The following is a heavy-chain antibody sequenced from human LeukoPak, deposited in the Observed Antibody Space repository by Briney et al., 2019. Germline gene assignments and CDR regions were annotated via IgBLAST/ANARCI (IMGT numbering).Heavy chain of an antibody. CDR2: INPNSGGT. D-gene: IGHD2-21*02. Sequence: ASVKVSCKASGYTFTGYYMHWVRQAPGQGLEWMGWINPNSGGTNYAQKFQGRVTMTRDTSISTAYMELSRLRSDDTAVYYCARDLWVVTAISDWGQGTLVTVSS. V-gene: IGHV1-2*02. J-gene: IGHJ4*02. CDR1: GYTFTGYY. CDR3: ARDLWVVTAISD.